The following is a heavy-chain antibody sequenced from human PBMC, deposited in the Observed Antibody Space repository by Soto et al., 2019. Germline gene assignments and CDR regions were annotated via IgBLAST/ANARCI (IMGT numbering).Heavy chain of an antibody. CDR2: ISGSGGST. D-gene: IGHD6-13*01. CDR3: ARRGPGTYFDY. V-gene: IGHV3-23*01. J-gene: IGHJ4*02. Sequence: EVQLLESGGGLVQPGGSLRLSCAASGFTFSSYAMNWVRQAPGKGLEWVSVISGSGGSTYYAGSVKGRFTISRDNSKNTLYLQMNILRAEDTAVYYCARRGPGTYFDYWGQGTLVTVSS. CDR1: GFTFSSYA.